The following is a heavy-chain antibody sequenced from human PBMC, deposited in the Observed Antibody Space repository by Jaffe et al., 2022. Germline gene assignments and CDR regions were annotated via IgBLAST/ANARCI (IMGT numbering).Heavy chain of an antibody. CDR1: GFTFSSYS. CDR3: ARDPGNYYGSGSYYTLDY. CDR2: ISSSSSYI. J-gene: IGHJ4*02. D-gene: IGHD3-10*01. Sequence: EVQLVESGGGLVKPGGSLRLSCAASGFTFSSYSMNWVRQAPGKGLEWVSSISSSSSYIYYADSVKGRFTISRDNAKNSLYLQMNSLRAEDTAVYYCARDPGNYYGSGSYYTLDYWGQGTLVTVSS. V-gene: IGHV3-21*01.